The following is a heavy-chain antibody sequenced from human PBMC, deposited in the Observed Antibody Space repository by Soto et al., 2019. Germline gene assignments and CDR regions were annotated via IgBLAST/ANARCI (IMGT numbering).Heavy chain of an antibody. CDR3: ARGEGGGGNWYAS. J-gene: IGHJ4*02. V-gene: IGHV1-69*08. D-gene: IGHD2-21*01. CDR1: GDTFRRYT. Sequence: QVELVQSGAVLKKPGSSVKVACKASGDTFRRYTISWVRQVPGQGLEWMRRIIPMSPAPNYAQKFRGRVTITADKSTTSVSMELSSLTSEDTALYYCARGEGGGGNWYASWGQGTLVTVSS. CDR2: IIPMSPAP.